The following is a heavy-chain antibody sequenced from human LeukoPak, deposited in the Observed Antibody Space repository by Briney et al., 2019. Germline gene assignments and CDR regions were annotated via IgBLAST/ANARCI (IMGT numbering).Heavy chain of an antibody. CDR2: VYTSGST. Sequence: SETLSLTCTVSGGSISSYYWSWIRQPAGKGLEWIGRVYTSGSTNYNPSLKSRVTMSVDTSKNQFSLKLSSVTAADTAVYYCARFNYGSVLRYFDWLIIQGWFDPWGQGTPVTVSS. J-gene: IGHJ5*02. CDR3: ARFNYGSVLRYFDWLIIQGWFDP. D-gene: IGHD3-9*01. V-gene: IGHV4-4*07. CDR1: GGSISSYY.